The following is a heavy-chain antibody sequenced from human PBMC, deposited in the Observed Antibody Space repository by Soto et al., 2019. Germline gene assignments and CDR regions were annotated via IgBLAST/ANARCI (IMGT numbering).Heavy chain of an antibody. J-gene: IGHJ4*02. V-gene: IGHV3-30*18. Sequence: QVQLVEPGGGVVQPGRSLRLSCAASGSTFRSYGIHWVRQAPGKGLQWVATISFDGSNTHYVDSVQGRFTISRDNSVNTVFLQMNGLKVKDTAVYYGAKETHLYASCGYYVFDQWGQGTLNSVSS. CDR2: ISFDGSNT. CDR1: GSTFRSYG. D-gene: IGHD3-22*01. CDR3: AKETHLYASCGYYVFDQ.